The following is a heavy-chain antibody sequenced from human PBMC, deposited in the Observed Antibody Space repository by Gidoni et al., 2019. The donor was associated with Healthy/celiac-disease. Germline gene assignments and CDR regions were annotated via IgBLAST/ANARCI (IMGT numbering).Heavy chain of an antibody. Sequence: QVQLVQSGAEVKKPGSSVKVSCKASGGIFSSYAISWVRQAPGQGLEWMGGIIPIFGTANYAQKFQGRVTITADESTSTAYMELSSLRSEDTAVYYCARDLAYCSSTSCPDYYYYYGMDVWGQGTTVTVSS. CDR3: ARDLAYCSSTSCPDYYYYYGMDV. CDR1: GGIFSSYA. J-gene: IGHJ6*02. D-gene: IGHD2-2*01. CDR2: IIPIFGTA. V-gene: IGHV1-69*01.